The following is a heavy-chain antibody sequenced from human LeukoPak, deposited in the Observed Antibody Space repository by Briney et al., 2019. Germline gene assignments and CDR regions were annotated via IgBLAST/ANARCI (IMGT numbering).Heavy chain of an antibody. J-gene: IGHJ4*02. CDR2: ISGSGGST. CDR1: GGSISSYY. CDR3: AKHYSSSWSEFDY. V-gene: IGHV3-23*01. D-gene: IGHD6-13*01. Sequence: ETLSLTCTVSGGSISSYYWSWIRQPPGKGLEWVSAISGSGGSTYYADSVKGRFTISRDNSKNTLYLQMNSLRAEDTAVYYCAKHYSSSWSEFDYWGQGTLVTVSS.